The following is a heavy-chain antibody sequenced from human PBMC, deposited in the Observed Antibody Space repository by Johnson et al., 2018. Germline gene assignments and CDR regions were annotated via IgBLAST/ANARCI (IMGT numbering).Heavy chain of an antibody. D-gene: IGHD5-12*01. V-gene: IGHV3-23*04. CDR2: ISGSSGTT. Sequence: VQLVESGGGLVQPGGSLRISCGDSTFTFSSYAMSWVRQTTLKGLEWVSVISGSSGTTKYADSVKGRFTISRYNSKNTLYLQINSLRAEDTAVYCCAKIEPTKLGAFDVWGQGTVVTVSS. CDR1: TFTFSSYA. CDR3: AKIEPTKLGAFDV. J-gene: IGHJ3*01.